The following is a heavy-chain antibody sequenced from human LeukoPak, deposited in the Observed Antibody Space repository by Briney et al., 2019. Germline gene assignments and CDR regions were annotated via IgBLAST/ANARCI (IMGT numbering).Heavy chain of an antibody. Sequence: GASVKVSCKASGYTFTGYYMHWVRQAPGQGLEWMGWINPNSGGTNYAQKFQGRVTMTRDTSISTAYMELSRLRSDDTAVYYCARNGYSSSWALPGNWFDPWGQGTLVTVSS. V-gene: IGHV1-2*02. CDR2: INPNSGGT. D-gene: IGHD6-13*01. CDR3: ARNGYSSSWALPGNWFDP. J-gene: IGHJ5*02. CDR1: GYTFTGYY.